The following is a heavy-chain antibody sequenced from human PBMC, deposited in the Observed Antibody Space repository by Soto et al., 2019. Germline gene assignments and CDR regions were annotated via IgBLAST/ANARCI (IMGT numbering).Heavy chain of an antibody. D-gene: IGHD3-16*02. Sequence: EVQLVESGGGLVQPGGSLRLSCAASGFTFSSYSMNWVRQAPGKGLEWVSYISSSSSTIYYADSVKGRFTISRDNAKNSLYLQMNSLRAEDTAVYYCARDDYDYIWGSYRYDHWGQGTLVTVSS. V-gene: IGHV3-48*01. CDR2: ISSSSSTI. J-gene: IGHJ4*02. CDR1: GFTFSSYS. CDR3: ARDDYDYIWGSYRYDH.